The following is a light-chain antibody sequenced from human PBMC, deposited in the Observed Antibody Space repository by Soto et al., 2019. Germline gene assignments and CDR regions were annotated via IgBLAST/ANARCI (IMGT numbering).Light chain of an antibody. Sequence: DVQMTQSPSSLSASVGDKVTITCRASQSISTYLNWYQQKPGKAPNLLIYAASSLQSGVPSRFSGTGSGTDFTLSINSQLPEDVATYYCQQTYNLPRTFGQGTKLEIK. J-gene: IGKJ2*01. V-gene: IGKV1-39*01. CDR2: AAS. CDR3: QQTYNLPRT. CDR1: QSISTY.